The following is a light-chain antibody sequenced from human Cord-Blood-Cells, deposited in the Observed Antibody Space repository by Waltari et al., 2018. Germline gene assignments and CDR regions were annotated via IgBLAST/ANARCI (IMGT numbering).Light chain of an antibody. CDR3: CSYAGSSTFV. CDR1: SSDVGSYNR. CDR2: EVS. J-gene: IGLJ1*01. V-gene: IGLV2-23*02. Sequence: QSALTQPASVSGSPGQSITISCTGTSSDVGSYNRVPWYQQHPGKAPKLMIYEVSKRPSGVSNRFSGSKSGNTASLTISGLQAEDEADYYCCSYAGSSTFVFGTGTKVTVL.